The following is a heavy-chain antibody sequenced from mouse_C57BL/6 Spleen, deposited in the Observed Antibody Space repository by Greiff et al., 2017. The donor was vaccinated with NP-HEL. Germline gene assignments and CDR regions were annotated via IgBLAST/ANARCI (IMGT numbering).Heavy chain of an antibody. CDR1: GFTFSDYG. J-gene: IGHJ2*01. V-gene: IGHV5-17*01. CDR3: ARGTTVVAPFDY. CDR2: ISSGSSTI. Sequence: DVKLVESGGGLVKPGGSLKLSCAASGFTFSDYGMHWVRQAPEKGLEWVAYISSGSSTIYYADTVKGRFTISRDNAKNTLFLHMTSLRSEDTAMYYCARGTTVVAPFDYWGQGTTLTVSS. D-gene: IGHD1-1*01.